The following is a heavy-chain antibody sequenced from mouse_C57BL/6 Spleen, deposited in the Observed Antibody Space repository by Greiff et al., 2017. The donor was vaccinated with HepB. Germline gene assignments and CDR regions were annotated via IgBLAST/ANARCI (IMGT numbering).Heavy chain of an antibody. CDR1: GFTFSDYY. Sequence: EVQRVESGGGLVQPGGSLKLSCAASGFTFSDYYVYWVRQTPEKRLEWVAYISNGGGSTYYPDTVKGRFTISSDNAKNTLYLQMSRLKSEDTAMYYCARQGYSNYAMDYWGQGTSVTVSS. D-gene: IGHD2-5*01. CDR3: ARQGYSNYAMDY. J-gene: IGHJ4*01. CDR2: ISNGGGST. V-gene: IGHV5-12*01.